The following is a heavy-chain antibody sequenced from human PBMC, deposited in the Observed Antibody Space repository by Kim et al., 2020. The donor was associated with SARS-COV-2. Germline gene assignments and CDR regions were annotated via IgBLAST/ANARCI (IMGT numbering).Heavy chain of an antibody. CDR1: GGSISSSSYY. CDR3: SRSIGYRGYGYFDY. J-gene: IGHJ4*03. Sequence: SETLSLTCTVSGGSISSSSYYWGWIRQPPGKGLEWIGSIYYSGSTYYNPSLKSRVTISVDTSKNQFSLKLISVTAADTAVYYCSRSIGYRGYGYFDYWR. CDR2: IYYSGST. D-gene: IGHD5-12*01. V-gene: IGHV4-39*01.